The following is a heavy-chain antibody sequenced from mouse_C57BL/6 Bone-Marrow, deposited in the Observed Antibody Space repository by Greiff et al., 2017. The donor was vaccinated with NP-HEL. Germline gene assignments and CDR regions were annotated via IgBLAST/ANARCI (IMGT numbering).Heavy chain of an antibody. Sequence: VKLQESGPGLVAPSQSLSITCTVSGFSLTSYAISWVRQPPGKGLEWLGVIWTGGGTNYNSALKSRLSISKDNSKSQVFLKMNSLQTDDTARYYCARNYYYGSSPYYFDYWGQGTTLTVSS. D-gene: IGHD1-1*01. CDR1: GFSLTSYA. J-gene: IGHJ2*01. CDR2: IWTGGGT. V-gene: IGHV2-9-1*01. CDR3: ARNYYYGSSPYYFDY.